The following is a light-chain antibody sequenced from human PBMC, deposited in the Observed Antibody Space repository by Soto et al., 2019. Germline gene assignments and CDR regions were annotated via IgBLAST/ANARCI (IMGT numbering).Light chain of an antibody. CDR3: SSYTASSTVV. J-gene: IGLJ2*01. V-gene: IGLV2-14*01. CDR1: GSDVGDYNY. CDR2: EVS. Sequence: QSALTQPASVSGSPGQSITISCTGTGSDVGDYNYVSWYQQHPGKAPQLMIYEVSNRPSGVSNRFSGSKSDNTASLTISGLQPEDEADYYCSSYTASSTVVFGGGTKLTVL.